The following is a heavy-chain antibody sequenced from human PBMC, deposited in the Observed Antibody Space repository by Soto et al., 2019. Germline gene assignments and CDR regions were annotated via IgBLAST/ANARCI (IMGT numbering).Heavy chain of an antibody. Sequence: SETLSLTCTVSGGSISSYYWSWIRQPPGKGLEWIGYISHTGSTIYNPSLNSRLTISLDTSKNQFSLKLASMTAADAGVFFCARQMRGPIPHFGWLSPVTSWGQGILVTVSS. V-gene: IGHV4-59*08. J-gene: IGHJ5*02. D-gene: IGHD3-9*01. CDR3: ARQMRGPIPHFGWLSPVTS. CDR2: ISHTGST. CDR1: GGSISSYY.